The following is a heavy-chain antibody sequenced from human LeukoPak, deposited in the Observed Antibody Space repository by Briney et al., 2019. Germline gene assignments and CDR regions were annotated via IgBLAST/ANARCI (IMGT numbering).Heavy chain of an antibody. J-gene: IGHJ6*03. Sequence: GGSLRLSCAASGITFSGYWMSWARQAPGKGLEWVANIKQDGSEKSYVDSVKGRFTISRDNAKNSLFLQMNSLRAEDTAVYYCAKGGDDPRQNYYYYYMDVWGKGTTVTVSS. D-gene: IGHD3-10*01. CDR3: AKGGDDPRQNYYYYYMDV. CDR1: GITFSGYW. V-gene: IGHV3-7*01. CDR2: IKQDGSEK.